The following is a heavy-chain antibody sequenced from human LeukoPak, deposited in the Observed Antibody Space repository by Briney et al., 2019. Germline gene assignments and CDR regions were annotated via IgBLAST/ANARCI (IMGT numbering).Heavy chain of an antibody. V-gene: IGHV1-69*01. CDR1: GGTFSSYA. CDR2: IIPIFGTA. D-gene: IGHD2-21*01. CDR3: ARSSSPSYCGSDCHNLDY. Sequence: GASVKVSCKASGGTFSSYAISWVRQAPGQGLEWMGGIIPIFGTANYAQKFQGRVTITADESTSTAYMELSSLRSEDTAVYYCARSSSPSYCGSDCHNLDYWGQGTLVTVSS. J-gene: IGHJ4*02.